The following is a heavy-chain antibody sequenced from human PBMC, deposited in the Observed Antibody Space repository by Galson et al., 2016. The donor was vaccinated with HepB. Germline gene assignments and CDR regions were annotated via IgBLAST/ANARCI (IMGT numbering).Heavy chain of an antibody. Sequence: CAVSGGSIISNNWWNWVRQPPGKGLEWIGEIFYSGNTNYNPSLKSRVIISVDTSKNQFSLKLSSVTAADTAVYYCAKSRGGGSGYYELDYWGQGTLVTVSS. CDR3: AKSRGGGSGYYELDY. J-gene: IGHJ4*02. V-gene: IGHV4-4*02. D-gene: IGHD3-22*01. CDR1: GGSIISNNW. CDR2: IFYSGNT.